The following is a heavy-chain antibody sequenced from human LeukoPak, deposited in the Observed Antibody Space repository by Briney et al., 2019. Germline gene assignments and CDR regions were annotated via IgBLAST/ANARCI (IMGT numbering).Heavy chain of an antibody. V-gene: IGHV4-34*01. CDR2: INHSGST. Sequence: PSETLSLTCAVYGGSFSGYYWSSIRQPPGKGLEWIGEINHSGSTNYNPSLKSRVTISVDTSKNQFSLKLSSVTAADTAVYYCARGPSLYGLLEWLPQYYFDYWGQGTLVTVSS. J-gene: IGHJ4*02. CDR3: ARGPSLYGLLEWLPQYYFDY. CDR1: GGSFSGYY. D-gene: IGHD3-3*01.